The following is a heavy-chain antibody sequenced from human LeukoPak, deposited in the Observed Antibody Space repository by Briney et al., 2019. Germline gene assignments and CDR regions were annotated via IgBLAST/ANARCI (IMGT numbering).Heavy chain of an antibody. Sequence: PSETLSLTCAVYGGSFSGCYWSWIRQPPGKGLEWIGEINHSGSTNYNPSLKSRVTISVDTSKNQFSLKLSSVTAADTAVYYCARVLYFDWFPQNAFDIWGQGTMVTVSS. V-gene: IGHV4-34*01. CDR2: INHSGST. D-gene: IGHD3-9*01. CDR1: GGSFSGCY. J-gene: IGHJ3*02. CDR3: ARVLYFDWFPQNAFDI.